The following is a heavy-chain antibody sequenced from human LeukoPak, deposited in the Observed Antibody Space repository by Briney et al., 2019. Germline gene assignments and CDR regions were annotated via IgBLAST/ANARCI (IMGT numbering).Heavy chain of an antibody. V-gene: IGHV4-59*12. Sequence: SETLSLTCTVSGGSISSYYWSWIRQPPGKGLEWIGYIYYSGSTNYNPSLKSRVTISVDTSKNQFSLKLSSVTAADTAVYYCARELSDYDILTGYYYYYYMDVWGKGTTVTISS. J-gene: IGHJ6*03. D-gene: IGHD3-9*01. CDR2: IYYSGST. CDR1: GGSISSYY. CDR3: ARELSDYDILTGYYYYYYMDV.